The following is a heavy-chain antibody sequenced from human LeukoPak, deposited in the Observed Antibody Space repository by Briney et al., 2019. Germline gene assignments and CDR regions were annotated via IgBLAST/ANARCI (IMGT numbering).Heavy chain of an antibody. CDR2: TNSDGSST. D-gene: IGHD3-16*02. V-gene: IGHV3-74*01. J-gene: IGHJ6*02. CDR3: ASAEVIQYGMDV. Sequence: GGSLRLSCAASGFTFSSYWMHWVRQAPGKGLVWVSRTNSDGSSTSYADSVKGRFTISRDNAKNTLFLQMNTLRAEDTAVYYCASAEVIQYGMDVWGQGTTVTVSS. CDR1: GFTFSSYW.